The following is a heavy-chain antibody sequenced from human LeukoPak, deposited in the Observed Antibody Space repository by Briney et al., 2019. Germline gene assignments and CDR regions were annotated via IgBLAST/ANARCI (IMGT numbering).Heavy chain of an antibody. D-gene: IGHD4-17*01. Sequence: PGGSLRLSCAASGFTFSSYGMHWVRQAPGKGLEWVAFIRYDGSNKYYADSVKGRFTISRDNSKNTLYLQMNSLRAEDTAVYYCAKDGYGDYEDDYYYYYMDVWGKGTTVTISS. CDR1: GFTFSSYG. J-gene: IGHJ6*03. CDR2: IRYDGSNK. CDR3: AKDGYGDYEDDYYYYYMDV. V-gene: IGHV3-30*02.